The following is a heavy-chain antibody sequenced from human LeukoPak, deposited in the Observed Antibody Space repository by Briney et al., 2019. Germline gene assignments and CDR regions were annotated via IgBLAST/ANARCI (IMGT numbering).Heavy chain of an antibody. CDR3: ARVSLYYYADY. CDR1: GGSISSYY. D-gene: IGHD3-10*01. Sequence: SETLSLTCTVSGGSISSYYWSWIRQPAEKGLEWIGRIYTSGSTSYNPSLKSRVTISVDKSKNQLSLKLSSVTAADTAVYYCARVSLYYYADYWGQGTLVTVSS. V-gene: IGHV4-4*07. CDR2: IYTSGST. J-gene: IGHJ4*02.